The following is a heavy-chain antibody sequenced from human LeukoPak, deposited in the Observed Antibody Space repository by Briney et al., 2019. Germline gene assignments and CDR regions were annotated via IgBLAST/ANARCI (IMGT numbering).Heavy chain of an antibody. CDR2: IYSGGNT. J-gene: IGHJ4*02. D-gene: IGHD6-13*01. Sequence: GGSLRLSCAASGFTVSSNYMSWVRQAPGKGLEWVSLIYSGGNTYYADSVKGRFTISRDNFKNALYLQMNSLRAEDTAVYYCAKDRGQYSSSIDFWGQGTLVTVSS. CDR1: GFTVSSNY. V-gene: IGHV3-53*01. CDR3: AKDRGQYSSSIDF.